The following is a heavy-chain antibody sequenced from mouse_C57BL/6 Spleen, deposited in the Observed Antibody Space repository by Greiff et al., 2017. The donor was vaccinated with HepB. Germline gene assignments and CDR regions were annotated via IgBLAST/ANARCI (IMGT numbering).Heavy chain of an antibody. CDR2: IDPSDSYT. V-gene: IGHV1-69*01. CDR3: ARGITTNYAMDY. J-gene: IGHJ4*01. CDR1: GYTFTSYW. D-gene: IGHD1-1*01. Sequence: QVQLQQPGAELVMPGASVKLSCKASGYTFTSYWMHWVKQRPGQGLEWIGEIDPSDSYTNYNQKFKGKSTLTVDKSSSTAYMQLSSLTSEDSAVYYCARGITTNYAMDYWGQGTSVTVSS.